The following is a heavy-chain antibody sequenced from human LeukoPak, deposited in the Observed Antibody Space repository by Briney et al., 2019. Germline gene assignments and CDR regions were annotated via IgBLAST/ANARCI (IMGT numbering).Heavy chain of an antibody. CDR2: ISFNSGGV. D-gene: IGHD4/OR15-4a*01. Sequence: GGSLRLSCAASGFTFDDYAMHWVRHVPGKGLEWVSGISFNSGGVGYADSAKGRFSTSRDNAKKSLYLQMNNLRPEDTAFYFCAKDVFSANWYYFDQWGQGTLVTVSS. CDR1: GFTFDDYA. CDR3: AKDVFSANWYYFDQ. J-gene: IGHJ4*02. V-gene: IGHV3-9*01.